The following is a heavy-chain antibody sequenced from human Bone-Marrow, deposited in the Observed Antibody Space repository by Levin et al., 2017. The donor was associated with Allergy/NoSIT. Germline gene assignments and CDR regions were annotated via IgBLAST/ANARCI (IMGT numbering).Heavy chain of an antibody. J-gene: IGHJ4*02. CDR1: GFTFSNYW. V-gene: IGHV3-74*01. Sequence: GESLKISCAASGFTFSNYWMHWVRQAPGKGLVWVSRINSDGSSTSYVDSVKGRFTISRDNARNTLYLQMNSLRAEDTAVYYCAKGGQGHFDYWGQGTLVAVSS. CDR2: INSDGSST. D-gene: IGHD3-16*01. CDR3: AKGGQGHFDY.